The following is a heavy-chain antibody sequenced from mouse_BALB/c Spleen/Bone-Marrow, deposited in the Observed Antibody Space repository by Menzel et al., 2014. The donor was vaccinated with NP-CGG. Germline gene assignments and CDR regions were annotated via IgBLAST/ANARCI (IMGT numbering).Heavy chain of an antibody. CDR2: ISYSGST. Sequence: EVKLMESGPSLVKPSQTLSLTCSVTGDSITSGYWNWIRKFPGNKLEYMGYISYSGSTYYNPSLKSRISITRDTSKNQYYLQLNSLTTEDAATYYCARIYYDSHWYFDVWGAGTTVTVSS. D-gene: IGHD2-4*01. J-gene: IGHJ1*01. CDR1: GDSITSGY. V-gene: IGHV3-8*02. CDR3: ARIYYDSHWYFDV.